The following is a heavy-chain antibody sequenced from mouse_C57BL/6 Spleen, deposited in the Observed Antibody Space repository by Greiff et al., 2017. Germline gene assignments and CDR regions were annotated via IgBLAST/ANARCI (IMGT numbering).Heavy chain of an antibody. CDR3: ASYYGNYGSAMDY. Sequence: QVQLQQSGPGLVQPSQSLSITCTVSGFSLTSYGVHWVRQSPGKGLEWLGVIWSGGSTDYTAAFISRLSISKDNSKSQVFFKMNSLQADDTAIYYCASYYGNYGSAMDYWGQGTSVTVSS. CDR1: GFSLTSYG. J-gene: IGHJ4*01. CDR2: IWSGGST. V-gene: IGHV2-2*01. D-gene: IGHD2-1*01.